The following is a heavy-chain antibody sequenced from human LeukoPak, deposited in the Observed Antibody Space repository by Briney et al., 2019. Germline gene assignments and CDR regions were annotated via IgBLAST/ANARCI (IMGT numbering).Heavy chain of an antibody. CDR1: GFTFSNAW. J-gene: IGHJ2*01. D-gene: IGHD6-19*01. Sequence: GGSLRLSCAASGFTFSNAWMSWVRQAPGKGLVWASRINSDGSSTSYADSVKGRFTISRVNAKNTLYLQMNSLRAEDTAVYYCARGTVAGKFDLWGRGTLVTVSS. CDR3: ARGTVAGKFDL. V-gene: IGHV3-74*01. CDR2: INSDGSST.